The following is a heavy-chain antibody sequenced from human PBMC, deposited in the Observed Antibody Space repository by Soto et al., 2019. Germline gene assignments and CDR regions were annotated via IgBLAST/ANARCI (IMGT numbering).Heavy chain of an antibody. CDR3: ARDPPRYCISTSCFQGGMDV. CDR1: GFTFSSYA. Sequence: QVQLVESGGGVVQPGRSLRLSCAASGFTFSSYAMHWVRQAPGKGLEWVAVISYDGSNKYYADSVKGRFTISRDNSKNTLYLQMNSLRAEDTAVYYCARDPPRYCISTSCFQGGMDVWGQGTTVTVSS. V-gene: IGHV3-30-3*01. J-gene: IGHJ6*02. D-gene: IGHD2-2*01. CDR2: ISYDGSNK.